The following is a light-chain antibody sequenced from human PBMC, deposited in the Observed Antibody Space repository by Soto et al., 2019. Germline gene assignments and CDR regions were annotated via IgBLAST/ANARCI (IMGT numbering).Light chain of an antibody. CDR1: QSVSSS. V-gene: IGKV3-11*01. Sequence: EIVLTQSPATLSLSPGERASLSCRASQSVSSSLPWYQQKPGQAPRLLIYDASNRATGIPARFSGSGSGTDFTLTISSLEPEDFAVYYCQQRSNWPLLTFGGGTKVEIK. CDR3: QQRSNWPLLT. CDR2: DAS. J-gene: IGKJ4*01.